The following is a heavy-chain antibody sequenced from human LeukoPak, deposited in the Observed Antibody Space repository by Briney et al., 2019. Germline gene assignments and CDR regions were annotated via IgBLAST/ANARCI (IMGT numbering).Heavy chain of an antibody. Sequence: ASVKVSCKASGYTFTSYDINWVRQATGQGLEWMGWMNPNSGNTGYAQKFQGRVTMPMNTSISTAYMELSSLRSEDTAVYYCARGPGYSGSYGALFDYWGQGTLVTVSS. D-gene: IGHD1-26*01. CDR1: GYTFTSYD. V-gene: IGHV1-8*01. J-gene: IGHJ4*02. CDR2: MNPNSGNT. CDR3: ARGPGYSGSYGALFDY.